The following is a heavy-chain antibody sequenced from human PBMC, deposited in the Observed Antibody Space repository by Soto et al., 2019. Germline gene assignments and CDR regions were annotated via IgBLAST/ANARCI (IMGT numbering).Heavy chain of an antibody. CDR1: GFTFSSYG. Sequence: QVRLVESGGGVVQPGRSLRLSCAASGFTFSSYGMHWVRQAPGKGLEWVAVIWYDGSNKYYADSVKGRFTISRDNSKNTLYLQMNSLRAEDTAVYYCARDRGVVVVAATYDYWGQGTLVTVSS. CDR3: ARDRGVVVVAATYDY. J-gene: IGHJ4*02. CDR2: IWYDGSNK. V-gene: IGHV3-33*01. D-gene: IGHD2-15*01.